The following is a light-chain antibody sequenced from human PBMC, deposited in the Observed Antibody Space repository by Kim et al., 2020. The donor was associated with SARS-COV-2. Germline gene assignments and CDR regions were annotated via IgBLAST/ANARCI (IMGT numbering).Light chain of an antibody. J-gene: IGLJ2*01. Sequence: SYELTQPPSVSVAPGKTARITCGGNNIGSKSVHWYQQKPGQAPVLVIYYDSDRPSGIPERFSGSNSGNTATLTISRVEAGDEADYYYQVWDSSSDHVVFGGGTQLTVL. CDR2: YDS. V-gene: IGLV3-21*04. CDR1: NIGSKS. CDR3: QVWDSSSDHVV.